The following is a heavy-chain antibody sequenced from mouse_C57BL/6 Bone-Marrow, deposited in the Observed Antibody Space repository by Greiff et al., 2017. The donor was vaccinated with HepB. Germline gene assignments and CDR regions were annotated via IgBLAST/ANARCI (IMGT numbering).Heavy chain of an antibody. CDR1: GYTFTDYN. J-gene: IGHJ1*03. V-gene: IGHV1-18*01. D-gene: IGHD2-4*01. CDR2: INPNNGGT. Sequence: VQLKESGPELVKPGASVKIPCKASGYTFTDYNMDWVKQSHGKSLEWIGDINPNNGGTIYNQKFKGKATLTVVKSSSTAYMELRSLTSEDTAVYYCARSDDYDGWYFDVWGTGTTVTVSS. CDR3: ARSDDYDGWYFDV.